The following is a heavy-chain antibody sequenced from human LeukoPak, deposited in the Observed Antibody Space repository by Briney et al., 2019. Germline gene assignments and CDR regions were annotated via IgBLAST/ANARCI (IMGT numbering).Heavy chain of an antibody. CDR3: ARAGFALAPHRGTPFDY. J-gene: IGHJ4*02. Sequence: GGSLRLSCVASGFTFSRFEMNWVRQAPGKGLEWISHISTGTYIAYTDSVKGRFTISRDNAKNSLYLQMNSLRAEDTAVYYCARAGFALAPHRGTPFDYWGQGTLVTVSS. V-gene: IGHV3-48*03. CDR2: ISTGTYI. CDR1: GFTFSRFE. D-gene: IGHD6-6*01.